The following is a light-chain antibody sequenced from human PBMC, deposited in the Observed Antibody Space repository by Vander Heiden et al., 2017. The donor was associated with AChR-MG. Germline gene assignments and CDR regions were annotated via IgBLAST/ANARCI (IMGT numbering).Light chain of an antibody. CDR1: SSDVGYDNY. CDR3: SSYTGSWV. V-gene: IGLV2-14*03. Sequence: QSALPQPASLSGSPGQSITISCTGTSSDVGYDNYVSWYQQHPAKAPKLMIFEVSKRPSGVSNRFSGSKSGNTASLTISELQAEDEADYYCSSYTGSWVFGGGTKLTVL. J-gene: IGLJ3*02. CDR2: EVS.